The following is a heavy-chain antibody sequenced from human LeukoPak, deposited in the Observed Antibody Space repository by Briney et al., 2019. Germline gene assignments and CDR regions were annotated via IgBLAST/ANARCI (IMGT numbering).Heavy chain of an antibody. D-gene: IGHD3-10*01. V-gene: IGHV3-30*04. J-gene: IGHJ4*02. CDR2: ISYDGSNK. CDR3: ARAPLSGSPTGGGYYFDY. Sequence: PGGSLRLSCAASGFTFSSYAMHWVRQAPGKGLEWVAVISYDGSNKYYADSVKGRFTISRDNSKNTLYLQMNSLRAEDTAVYYCARAPLSGSPTGGGYYFDYWGQGTLVTVSS. CDR1: GFTFSSYA.